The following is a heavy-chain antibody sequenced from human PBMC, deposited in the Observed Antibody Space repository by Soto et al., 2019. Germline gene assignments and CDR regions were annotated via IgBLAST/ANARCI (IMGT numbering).Heavy chain of an antibody. CDR3: ASTQYGGNSSGAFDI. D-gene: IGHD2-21*02. V-gene: IGHV4-59*12. J-gene: IGHJ3*02. Sequence: SETLSLTCTVSGGSISTYYWSWIRQPPGKGLEWIGYVYYSGSTNYNPSLKSRVTISVDRSKNQFSLKLSSVTAADTAVYYCASTQYGGNSSGAFDIWGQGTMVTVSS. CDR2: VYYSGST. CDR1: GGSISTYY.